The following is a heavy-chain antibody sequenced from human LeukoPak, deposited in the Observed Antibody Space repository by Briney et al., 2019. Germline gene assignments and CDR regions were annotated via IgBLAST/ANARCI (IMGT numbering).Heavy chain of an antibody. J-gene: IGHJ5*02. CDR2: INHSGST. V-gene: IGHV4-34*01. CDR1: GGSFSGYY. Sequence: SETLSLTCAVYGGSFSGYYWSWIRQPPGKGLEWIGEINHSGSTNYNPSLKSRVTISVDTSENQFSLKLSSVTAADTAVYYCASVYGSGRNNRFDPWGQGTLVTVSS. CDR3: ASVYGSGRNNRFDP. D-gene: IGHD3-10*01.